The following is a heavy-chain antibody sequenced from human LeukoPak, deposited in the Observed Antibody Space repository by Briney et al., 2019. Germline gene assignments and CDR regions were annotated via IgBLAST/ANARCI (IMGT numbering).Heavy chain of an antibody. CDR2: IYTSWSA. V-gene: IGHV4-61*02. CDR1: GGSISSGSYY. Sequence: SETLSLTCTVSGGSISSGSYYWSWIRQPAGKGLEWIGRIYTSWSANYNPSLKSRVSISIDTSKNQFSLKLSSVTAADTAVYYCARGVGSSSRVRYSYMDVWGKGTTVTVSS. D-gene: IGHD2-2*01. CDR3: ARGVGSSSRVRYSYMDV. J-gene: IGHJ6*03.